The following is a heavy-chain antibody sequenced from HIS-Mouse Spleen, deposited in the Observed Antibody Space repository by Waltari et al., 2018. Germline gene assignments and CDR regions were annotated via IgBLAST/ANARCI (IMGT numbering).Heavy chain of an antibody. D-gene: IGHD3-10*01. CDR1: GFPLSSLG. CDR2: ISYDGSNK. V-gene: IGHV3-30*03. J-gene: IGHJ4*02. CDR3: EGVYGSGSYYFDY. Sequence: QVQLVESGGGVVQPGRSLRLSCAASGFPLSSLGMHWVRRAPGKGLEWVEVISYDGSNKYYADSVKGRFTISRDNSKDTLYLQMNSLRAEDTAVYYCEGVYGSGSYYFDYWGQGTLVTVSS.